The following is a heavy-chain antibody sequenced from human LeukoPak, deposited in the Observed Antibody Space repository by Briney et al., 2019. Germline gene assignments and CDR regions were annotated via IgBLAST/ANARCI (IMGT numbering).Heavy chain of an antibody. J-gene: IGHJ4*02. V-gene: IGHV3-33*01. Sequence: QPGGSLRLSCAASGFTFSSYGMHWVRQAPGKGLEWVAVIWYDGSNKYYADSVKGRFTISRDNSKNTLYLQMNSLRAEDTAVYYCARDIGGSYEGVDYWGQGTLVTVSS. D-gene: IGHD1-26*01. CDR3: ARDIGGSYEGVDY. CDR1: GFTFSSYG. CDR2: IWYDGSNK.